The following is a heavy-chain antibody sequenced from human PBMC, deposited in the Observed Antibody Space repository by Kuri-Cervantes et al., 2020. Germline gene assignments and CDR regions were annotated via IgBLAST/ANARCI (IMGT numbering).Heavy chain of an antibody. D-gene: IGHD3-3*01. Sequence: GESLKISCAASGFTFSNSWMTWVRQAPGKGLEWVANIKHDGSEKYYVDSVKGRFTISRDNADNTLYLQMNSLRAEDTAVYYCTRDSYDSLRYYGMDVWGQGTTVTVSS. J-gene: IGHJ6*02. CDR3: TRDSYDSLRYYGMDV. V-gene: IGHV3-7*01. CDR2: IKHDGSEK. CDR1: GFTFSNSW.